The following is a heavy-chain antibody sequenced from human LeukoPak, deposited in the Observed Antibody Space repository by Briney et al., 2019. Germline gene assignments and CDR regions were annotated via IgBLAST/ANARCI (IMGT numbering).Heavy chain of an antibody. CDR2: IYYSGST. CDR3: ARDRAVYYGSGSYFP. V-gene: IGHV4-30-4*01. CDR1: GGSISSGDYY. J-gene: IGHJ3*01. D-gene: IGHD3-10*01. Sequence: SQTLSLTCTVSGGSISSGDYYWSWIHQPPGKGLEWIGYIYYSGSTYYNPSLKSRVTISVDTSKNQFSLKLSSVTAADTAVYYCARDRAVYYGSGSYFPWGQGTMVTVSS.